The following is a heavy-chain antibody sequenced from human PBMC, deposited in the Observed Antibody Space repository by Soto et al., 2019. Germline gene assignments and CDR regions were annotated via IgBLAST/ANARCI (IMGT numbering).Heavy chain of an antibody. CDR2: IHPGDSDT. Sequence: GESLKISCQGSGYSFTNYWVGWVRQIPGRGLERMGIIHPGDSDTRYSPFFQGQVTISADKSISTAYLQWSSLKASYTAMFYCARHNRCSSTWFEGWFDPWGQGTLVTVSS. V-gene: IGHV5-51*01. CDR1: GYSFTNYW. D-gene: IGHD6-13*01. J-gene: IGHJ5*02. CDR3: ARHNRCSSTWFEGWFDP.